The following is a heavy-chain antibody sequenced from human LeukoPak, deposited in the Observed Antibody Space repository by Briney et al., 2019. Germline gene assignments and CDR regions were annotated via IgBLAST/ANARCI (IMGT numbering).Heavy chain of an antibody. J-gene: IGHJ5*02. Sequence: TPSETLSLPCTVSGGSISSSSYYWGWIRQPPGKGLEWIGLIYYSGSTYYNPSLKSRLTISVDTSKNQFSLKLSSVTATDTAVYYCARRGYCSSTSCYEYWFDPWGQGTLVTVSS. D-gene: IGHD2-2*01. CDR3: ARRGYCSSTSCYEYWFDP. CDR1: GGSISSSSYY. CDR2: IYYSGST. V-gene: IGHV4-39*01.